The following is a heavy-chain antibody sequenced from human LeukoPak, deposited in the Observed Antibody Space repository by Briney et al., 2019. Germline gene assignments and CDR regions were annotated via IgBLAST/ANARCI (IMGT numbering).Heavy chain of an antibody. CDR3: AKEPLYYY. CDR1: GFTFSSYG. CDR2: ISSSGGRT. D-gene: IGHD2-21*01. J-gene: IGHJ4*02. Sequence: PGGSLRLSCAASGFTFSSYGMSWVRQAPGKGLEWVSAISSSGGRTDNADSVKGRFTISRDNSKNTLYLQMNSLRAEDTAVYYCAKEPLYYYWGQGTLVTVSS. V-gene: IGHV3-23*01.